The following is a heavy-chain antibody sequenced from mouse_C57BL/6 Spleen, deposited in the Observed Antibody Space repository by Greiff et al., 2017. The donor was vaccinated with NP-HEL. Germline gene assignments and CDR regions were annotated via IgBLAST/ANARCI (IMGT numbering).Heavy chain of an antibody. CDR3: TRYDGYY. V-gene: IGHV1-15*01. J-gene: IGHJ2*01. D-gene: IGHD2-3*01. Sequence: VKLQESGAELVRPWASVTLSCKASGYTFTDYEMHWVKQTPVHGLEWIGAIDPETGGTAYNQKFKGKAILTADKSSSTAYMELRSLTSEDSAVYYCTRYDGYYWGQGTTLTVSS. CDR2: IDPETGGT. CDR1: GYTFTDYE.